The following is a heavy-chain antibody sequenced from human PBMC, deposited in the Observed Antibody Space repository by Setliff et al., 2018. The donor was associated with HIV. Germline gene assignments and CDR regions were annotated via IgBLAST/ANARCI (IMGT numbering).Heavy chain of an antibody. V-gene: IGHV1-18*01. Sequence: ASVKVSCKTSGYTYTDSRTTWVRQAPGQGLEWMGWIDSFKGNTKYAQKFQGRVTMITDTSTNTAYMELKSLRSDDTAVYYCARYRDSSDPGFYYMDIWGKGTTVTVSS. CDR1: GYTYTDSR. J-gene: IGHJ6*03. D-gene: IGHD3-22*01. CDR2: IDSFKGNT. CDR3: ARYRDSSDPGFYYMDI.